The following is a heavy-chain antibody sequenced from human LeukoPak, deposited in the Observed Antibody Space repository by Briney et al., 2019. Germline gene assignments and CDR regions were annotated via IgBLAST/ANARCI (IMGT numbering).Heavy chain of an antibody. CDR1: GGTFSSYA. D-gene: IGHD5-24*01. J-gene: IGHJ4*02. Sequence: ASVKVSCKASGGTFSSYAISWVRQAPGQGLEWMGGIIPIFGTANYAQKFQGRVTITADKSTSTAYMELSSLRSEDTAVYYCARMRGDGLYYFDYWGQGTLVTVSS. V-gene: IGHV1-69*06. CDR2: IIPIFGTA. CDR3: ARMRGDGLYYFDY.